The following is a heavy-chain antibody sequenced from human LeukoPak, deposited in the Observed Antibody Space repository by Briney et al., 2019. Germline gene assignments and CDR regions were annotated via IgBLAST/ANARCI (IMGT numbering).Heavy chain of an antibody. Sequence: GGSLRLSCAASGFTFSSYGMHWVRQAPGKGLEWVAVISYDGSNKYYADSVKGRFTISRDNSKNTLYLQMNSLRAEDTAVYYCAREAADPDWYFDLWGRGTLVTVSS. J-gene: IGHJ2*01. CDR3: AREAADPDWYFDL. V-gene: IGHV3-30*03. CDR2: ISYDGSNK. D-gene: IGHD6-13*01. CDR1: GFTFSSYG.